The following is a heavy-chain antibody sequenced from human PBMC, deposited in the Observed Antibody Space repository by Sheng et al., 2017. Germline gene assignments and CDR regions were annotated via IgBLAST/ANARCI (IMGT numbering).Heavy chain of an antibody. J-gene: IGHJ4*02. CDR1: GFTFSNSD. V-gene: IGHV3-35*01. CDR2: VSWNGSRT. Sequence: EVQLVESGGGLVQPGGSLRLSCAASGFTFSNSDMNWVHQAPGKGLEWVSGVSWNGSRTHYADSVKGRFIISRDNSRNTLYLQTNSLRAEDTAVYYCVRGKAIRCSMGTGVDYWGQGTLVTVSS. CDR3: VRGKAIRCSMGTGVDY. D-gene: IGHD2-2*01.